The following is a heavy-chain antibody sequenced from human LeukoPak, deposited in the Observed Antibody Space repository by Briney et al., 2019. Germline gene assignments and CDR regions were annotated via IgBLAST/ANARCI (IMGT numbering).Heavy chain of an antibody. CDR1: GFAFNTYT. Sequence: KSGGSLRLSCAASGFAFNTYTMNWVRQIPGKGLEWVSSISSTGAYIYHADSMDGRFTVSRDNARNLLYLHMNSLRAEDFAMYFCARVSSNPYSRGYYHFDYWGQGTLVTVSS. CDR2: ISSTGAYI. J-gene: IGHJ4*02. D-gene: IGHD6-25*01. V-gene: IGHV3-21*01. CDR3: ARVSSNPYSRGYYHFDY.